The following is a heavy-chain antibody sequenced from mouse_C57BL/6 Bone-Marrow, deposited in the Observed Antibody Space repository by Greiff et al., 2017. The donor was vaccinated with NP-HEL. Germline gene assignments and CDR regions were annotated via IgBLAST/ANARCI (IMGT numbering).Heavy chain of an antibody. J-gene: IGHJ1*03. CDR1: GYSITSGYY. CDR3: ASTNCHWYFDV. V-gene: IGHV3-6*01. CDR2: ISYDGSN. D-gene: IGHD4-1*01. Sequence: ESGPGLVKPSQSLSLTCSVTGYSITSGYYWNWIRQFPGNKLEWMGYISYDGSNNYNPSLKNRISITRDTSKNQFFLKLNSVTTEDTATYYCASTNCHWYFDVWGTGTTVTVSS.